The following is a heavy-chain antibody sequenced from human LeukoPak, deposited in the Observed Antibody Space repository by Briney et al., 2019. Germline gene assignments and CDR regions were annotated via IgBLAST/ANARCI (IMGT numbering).Heavy chain of an antibody. CDR3: ARGGYCSSTSCRSWFDP. V-gene: IGHV1-69*02. D-gene: IGHD2-2*01. CDR2: IIPILGIA. CDR1: GGTFSSYT. J-gene: IGHJ5*02. Sequence: GASVKVSCKASGGTFSSYTISCVRQAPGQGLEWMGRIIPILGIANYAQKFQGRVTITADKSTSTAYMELSSLRSEDTAVYYCARGGYCSSTSCRSWFDPWGQGTLVTVSS.